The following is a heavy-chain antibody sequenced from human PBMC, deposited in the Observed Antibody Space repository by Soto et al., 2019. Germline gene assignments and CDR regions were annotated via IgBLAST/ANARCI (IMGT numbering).Heavy chain of an antibody. CDR1: GFSLSTSGVG. CDR2: IYWDDDK. D-gene: IGHD6-19*01. CDR3: THSTASGSRFDY. J-gene: IGHJ4*02. Sequence: QITLKESGPTLVKPTQTLTLTCTFSGFSLSTSGVGVGWIRQPPGKALEWLALIYWDDDKRYSPSLERRLTITNDTSKTQAVLTMTDMHPVDTSPYYCTHSTASGSRFDYWGRGTLATVSS. V-gene: IGHV2-5*02.